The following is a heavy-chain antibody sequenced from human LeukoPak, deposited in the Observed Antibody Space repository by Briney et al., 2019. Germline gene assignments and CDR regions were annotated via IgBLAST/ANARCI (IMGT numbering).Heavy chain of an antibody. CDR2: IIPIFGTA. D-gene: IGHD3-16*01. J-gene: IGHJ6*03. CDR1: GGTFSSYA. V-gene: IGHV1-69*13. CDR3: ASGFEGHYMDV. Sequence: EASVKVSCKASGGTFSSYAISWVRQAPGQGLEWMGGIIPIFGTANYAQKFQGRVTITADESTSTAYMELSSLRSEDTAVYYCASGFEGHYMDVWGKGTTVTVSS.